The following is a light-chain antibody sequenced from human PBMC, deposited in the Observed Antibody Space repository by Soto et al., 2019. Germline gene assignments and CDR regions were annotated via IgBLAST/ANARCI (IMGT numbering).Light chain of an antibody. CDR3: ISHTSSSTYVV. Sequence: QSALTQPPSASGSPGQSVTISCTGTSSDIGGYDHVSWYQQHPGKAPKVVIYEVTKRPSGVPDRFSGFKAGNTASLTVFGLQAEDEADYYCISHTSSSTYVVFGGGTKLTVL. J-gene: IGLJ2*01. CDR1: SSDIGGYDH. CDR2: EVT. V-gene: IGLV2-8*01.